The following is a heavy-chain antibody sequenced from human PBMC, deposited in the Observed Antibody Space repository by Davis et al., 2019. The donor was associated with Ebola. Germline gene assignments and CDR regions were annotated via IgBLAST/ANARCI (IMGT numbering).Heavy chain of an antibody. Sequence: PGGSLRLSCAASGFTFSSYTMNWVRQAPGKGLEWVSTISDASRDTHYADSVKGRFILSRDHSRSTVFLQMSALRAEDTALYYCTTRLVHHFDYWGRGTLVTVSS. V-gene: IGHV3-23*01. J-gene: IGHJ4*02. CDR2: ISDASRDT. CDR1: GFTFSSYT. D-gene: IGHD3-9*01. CDR3: TTRLVHHFDY.